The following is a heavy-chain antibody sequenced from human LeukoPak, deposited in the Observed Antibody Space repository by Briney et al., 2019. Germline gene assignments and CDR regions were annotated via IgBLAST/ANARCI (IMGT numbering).Heavy chain of an antibody. J-gene: IGHJ6*02. D-gene: IGHD1-26*01. CDR3: ARGGRELAQYGMDV. V-gene: IGHV4-34*01. Sequence: SETLSLTCAVYGGSFSGYYWSWIRQPPGKGLEWIREINHSGSTNYNPSLKSRVTISVDTSKNQFSLKLSSVTAADTAVYYCARGGRELAQYGMDVWGHGTTVTVSS. CDR1: GGSFSGYY. CDR2: INHSGST.